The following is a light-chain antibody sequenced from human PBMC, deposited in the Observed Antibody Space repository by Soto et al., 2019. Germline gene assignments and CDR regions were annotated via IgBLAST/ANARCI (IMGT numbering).Light chain of an antibody. J-gene: IGKJ2*01. Sequence: EIVLTQSPATLSLSPGERATLSCRASQSVSSYFAWYHQQPGQPTRLLIYDASNSATGIPARCSGSGSGTDFTLTMHSVEPEDYADYYCQQPYTFGQGTKLEIK. CDR3: QQPYT. CDR1: QSVSSY. CDR2: DAS. V-gene: IGKV3-11*01.